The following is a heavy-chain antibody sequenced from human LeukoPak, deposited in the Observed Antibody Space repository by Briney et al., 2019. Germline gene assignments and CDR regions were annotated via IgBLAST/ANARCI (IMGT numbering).Heavy chain of an antibody. D-gene: IGHD3-22*01. CDR3: AREGTYDSSGYYLY. J-gene: IGHJ4*02. V-gene: IGHV3-21*01. CDR2: ISSSSSYI. CDR1: GFTFSSYS. Sequence: PGGSLRLSCAASGFTFSSYSMNWVRQAPGKGLEWVLSISSSSSYIYYADSVKGRFTISRDNAKNSLYLQMNSLRAEDTAVYYCAREGTYDSSGYYLYWGQGTLVTVSS.